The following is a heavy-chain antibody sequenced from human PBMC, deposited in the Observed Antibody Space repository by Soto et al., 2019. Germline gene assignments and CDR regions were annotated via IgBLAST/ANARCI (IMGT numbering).Heavy chain of an antibody. D-gene: IGHD6-6*01. CDR1: GDSINDFY. Sequence: SETLSLTCTVSGDSINDFYWSWIRQPPGKGLEWIGYMYYSGSTDYNPSLRSRVTISVAPSKTQFSLNLRSVSTADTAVYYCARIGGVAARTFDYWGQGTLVTVSS. CDR3: ARIGGVAARTFDY. J-gene: IGHJ4*02. CDR2: MYYSGST. V-gene: IGHV4-59*01.